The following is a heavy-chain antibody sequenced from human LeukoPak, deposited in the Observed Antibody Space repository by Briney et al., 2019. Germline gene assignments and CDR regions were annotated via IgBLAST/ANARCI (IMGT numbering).Heavy chain of an antibody. Sequence: PGGSLRLSCAASGFNISPYSLSWLRQTPGKGLEWVAYINKDGSEKAYVDSVKGRFTISRDNAKGSLYLQLNSLSAEDTGVHYCARGFQLGDFPVWGQGTLVTVSS. V-gene: IGHV3-7*01. CDR1: GFNISPYS. CDR3: ARGFQLGDFPV. CDR2: INKDGSEK. D-gene: IGHD2-21*02. J-gene: IGHJ4*02.